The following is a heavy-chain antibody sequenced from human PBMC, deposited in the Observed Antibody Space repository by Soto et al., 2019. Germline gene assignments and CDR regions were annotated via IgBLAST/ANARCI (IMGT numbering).Heavy chain of an antibody. D-gene: IGHD3-16*01. CDR3: AKDPEGGST. V-gene: IGHV3-30*18. CDR2: ISYDGSNK. CDR1: GFTFSSYG. Sequence: PGGSLRLSCAASGFTFSSYGMHWVRQAPGKGLEWVAVISYDGSNKYYADSVKGRFTISRDNSKNTLYLQMNSLRAEDTAVYYCAKDPEGGSTWGQGTLVTVSS. J-gene: IGHJ5*02.